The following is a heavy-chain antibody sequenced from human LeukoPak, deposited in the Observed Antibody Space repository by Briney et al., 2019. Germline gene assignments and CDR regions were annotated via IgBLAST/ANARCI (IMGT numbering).Heavy chain of an antibody. V-gene: IGHV3-30*04. CDR3: ARLTDTAMVDYYYYMDV. J-gene: IGHJ6*03. CDR1: GFTFSSYA. Sequence: GGSLRLSCAASGFTFSSYAMHWVRQAPGKGLEWVAVISYDGSNKYYADSVKGRFTISRDNAKNTLYLQMNSLRAEDTAVYYCARLTDTAMVDYYYYMDVWGKGTTVTVSS. CDR2: ISYDGSNK. D-gene: IGHD5-18*01.